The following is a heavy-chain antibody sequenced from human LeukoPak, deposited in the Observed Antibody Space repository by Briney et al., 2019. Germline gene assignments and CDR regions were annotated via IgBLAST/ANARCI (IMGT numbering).Heavy chain of an antibody. Sequence: SETLSLTCTVSGGSISSSSYYWGWIRQPPGKGLEWIGSIYYSGSTYYNPSLKSRFTISVDTSKNQFSLKLSSVTAADTAVYYCARVYCGGDCYWDYWGQGTLVTVSS. CDR1: GGSISSSSYY. V-gene: IGHV4-39*07. J-gene: IGHJ4*02. D-gene: IGHD2-21*02. CDR3: ARVYCGGDCYWDY. CDR2: IYYSGST.